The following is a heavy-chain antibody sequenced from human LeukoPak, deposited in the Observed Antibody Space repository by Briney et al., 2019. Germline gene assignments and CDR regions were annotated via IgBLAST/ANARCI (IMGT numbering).Heavy chain of an antibody. V-gene: IGHV3-30*03. Sequence: GRSLRLSCAASGFTFSSYGMHWVRQAPGKGLEWVAVISYDGSNKYYADSVKGRFTISRDNSKNTLYLQMNSLRAEDTAVYYCATGASGPYWGQGTLVTVSS. CDR2: ISYDGSNK. CDR1: GFTFSSYG. CDR3: ATGASGPY. D-gene: IGHD1-26*01. J-gene: IGHJ4*02.